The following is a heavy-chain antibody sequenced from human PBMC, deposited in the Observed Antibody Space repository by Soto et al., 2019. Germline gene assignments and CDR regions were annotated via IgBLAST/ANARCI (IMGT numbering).Heavy chain of an antibody. CDR1: GGTFNSYG. CDR3: ARVRLSRGVIPSHFGL. V-gene: IGHV1-69*06. D-gene: IGHD3-10*01. Sequence: QDHLAQSVAEVKKPGSSVTVSCKASGGTFNSYGISWVRQAPGQGLDWMVVIIPLYGTVNYAQKFQGRVSITADKATNTAYMDLSSLRSADTAVYYCARVRLSRGVIPSHFGLWGQGTLVTVS. CDR2: IIPLYGTV. J-gene: IGHJ4*02.